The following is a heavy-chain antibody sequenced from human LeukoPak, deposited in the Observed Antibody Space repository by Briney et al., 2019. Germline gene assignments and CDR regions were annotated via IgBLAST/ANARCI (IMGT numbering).Heavy chain of an antibody. CDR2: INPNSGDT. J-gene: IGHJ4*02. V-gene: IGHV1-2*02. CDR1: GYTFTGYY. D-gene: IGHD1-26*01. Sequence: EASVKVSCKASGYTFTGYYMHWVRQAPGQGLEWMGWINPNSGDTNYAQKFQGRVTMPRDTSISTAYMELSRLRSDDTAVYYCARDVTIVGATYYFDYWGQGTLVTVSS. CDR3: ARDVTIVGATYYFDY.